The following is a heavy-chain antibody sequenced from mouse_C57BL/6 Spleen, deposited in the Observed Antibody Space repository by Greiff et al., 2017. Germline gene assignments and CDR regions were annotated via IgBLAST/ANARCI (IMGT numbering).Heavy chain of an antibody. D-gene: IGHD1-1*01. CDR3: ALYGPRGY. J-gene: IGHJ2*01. CDR1: GYTFTSYW. Sequence: QVQLQQPGAELVKPGASVKLSCKASGYTFTSYWMQWVKQRPGQGLEWIGEIDPSDSYTTYNQKFKGKATLTVDTSSSTAYMQLSSLTSEDSAVYYCALYGPRGYWGQGTTLTFSS. V-gene: IGHV1-50*01. CDR2: IDPSDSYT.